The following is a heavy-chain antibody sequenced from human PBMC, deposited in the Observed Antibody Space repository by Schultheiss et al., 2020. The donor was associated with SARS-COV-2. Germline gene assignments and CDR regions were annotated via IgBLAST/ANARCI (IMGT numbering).Heavy chain of an antibody. Sequence: GESLKISCAASGFTFSSYGMHWVRQAPGKGLEWVAVIWYDGSNKYYADSVKGRFTISRDNSKNTLYLQMNSLRAEDTAVYYCARDGAAADGGFQHCGQGTLVTVSS. J-gene: IGHJ1*01. CDR3: ARDGAAADGGFQH. CDR1: GFTFSSYG. V-gene: IGHV3-33*01. D-gene: IGHD6-13*01. CDR2: IWYDGSNK.